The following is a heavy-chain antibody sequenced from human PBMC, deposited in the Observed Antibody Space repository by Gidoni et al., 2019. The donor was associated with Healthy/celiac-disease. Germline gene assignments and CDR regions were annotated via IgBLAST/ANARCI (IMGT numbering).Heavy chain of an antibody. Sequence: QVQLVESGGGVVQPGRSLRLSCAASGFPCSSYGMHWVRQAPGKGLEWVEVIWYDGSNKYYADSVKGRFTISRDNSKNTLYLQMNSLRAEDTAVYYCARDGAVRWFGELWYYFDYWGQGTLVTVSS. CDR3: ARDGAVRWFGELWYYFDY. V-gene: IGHV3-33*01. D-gene: IGHD3-10*01. CDR2: IWYDGSNK. J-gene: IGHJ4*02. CDR1: GFPCSSYG.